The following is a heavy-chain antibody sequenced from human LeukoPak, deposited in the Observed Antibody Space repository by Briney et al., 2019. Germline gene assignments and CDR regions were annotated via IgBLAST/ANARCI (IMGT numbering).Heavy chain of an antibody. CDR1: GGSISSHY. V-gene: IGHV4-59*11. D-gene: IGHD4-17*01. J-gene: IGHJ5*02. CDR3: ARESKDYGDYGFDP. CDR2: IYYSGST. Sequence: PSETLSLTCTVSGGSISSHYWSWIRQPPGKGLEWNGYIYYSGSTNYNPSLKSRVTISVDTSKNQFSLKLSSVTAADTAVYYCARESKDYGDYGFDPWGQGTLVTVSS.